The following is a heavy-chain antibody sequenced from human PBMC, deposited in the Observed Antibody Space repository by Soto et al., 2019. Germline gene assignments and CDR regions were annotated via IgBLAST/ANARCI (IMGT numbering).Heavy chain of an antibody. D-gene: IGHD4-17*01. Sequence: GGSLRLSCAASGFTFSSYAMSWVRQAPGKGLEWVSSISVGDTYTYSADSVKGRFTISRDDSKNTLYLQMNSLRAEDTATYYCAKSLSVTTTWFDAWGQGSMVTVYS. CDR3: AKSLSVTTTWFDA. CDR2: ISVGDTYT. CDR1: GFTFSSYA. J-gene: IGHJ5*02. V-gene: IGHV3-23*01.